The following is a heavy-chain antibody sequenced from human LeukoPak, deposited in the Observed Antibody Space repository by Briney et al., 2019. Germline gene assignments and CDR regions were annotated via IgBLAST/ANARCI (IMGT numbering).Heavy chain of an antibody. V-gene: IGHV3-7*02. J-gene: IGHJ4*02. Sequence: PGGSLRLSCEASGFTFSNYWMSWVRQAPGKGLEWVANIKQDGTEKYYVDSVKGRFTISRDNAKNSLYLQMNSLRAEDTAIYYCGPSSWDYWGQGTLVTVSS. CDR2: IKQDGTEK. CDR1: GFTFSNYW. D-gene: IGHD6-19*01. CDR3: GPSSWDY.